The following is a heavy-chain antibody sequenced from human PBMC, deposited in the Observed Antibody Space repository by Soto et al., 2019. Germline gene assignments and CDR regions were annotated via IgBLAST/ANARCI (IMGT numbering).Heavy chain of an antibody. D-gene: IGHD6-13*01. CDR1: GFTFSNYA. CDR3: AKDQGSSWYEIDY. V-gene: IGHV3-23*01. Sequence: EVQLLESGGGFVQPGGSLRLSCAASGFTFSNYAVTWVRQAPGKGLEWVSTISGSGGSTYYADSVKGRFTISRDNSKNTLYLQMNSLSAEDTAVYYCAKDQGSSWYEIDYWGQGTLVTVSS. CDR2: ISGSGGST. J-gene: IGHJ4*02.